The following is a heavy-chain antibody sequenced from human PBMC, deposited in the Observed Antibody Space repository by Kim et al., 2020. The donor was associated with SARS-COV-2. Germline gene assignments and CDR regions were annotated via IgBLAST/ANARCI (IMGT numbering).Heavy chain of an antibody. CDR1: GGSISSYY. CDR2: IYYSGST. J-gene: IGHJ4*02. D-gene: IGHD2-15*01. CDR3: AKGGSGLNFDY. V-gene: IGHV4-59*13. Sequence: SETLSLTCTVSGGSISSYYWSWIRQPPGKGLEWIGYIYYSGSTNYNPSLKSRVTISVDTSKNQFSLKLSSVTAADTAVYYCAKGGSGLNFDYWGQGILGT.